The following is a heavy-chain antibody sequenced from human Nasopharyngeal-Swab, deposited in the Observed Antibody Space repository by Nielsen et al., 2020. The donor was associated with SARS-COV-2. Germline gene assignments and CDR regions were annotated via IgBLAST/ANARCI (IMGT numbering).Heavy chain of an antibody. V-gene: IGHV4-59*01. CDR1: VDSIISYY. CDR2: MYYSGST. J-gene: IGHJ2*01. CDR3: ARPGGSGDPYWYFDL. D-gene: IGHD3-16*01. Sequence: GSLKLSSGFSVDSIISYYWGWIRQPPGKGLEWIGYMYYSGSTSHNPSLKSRVTISVDTSKNQISLKLTSVTAADTAVYYCARPGGSGDPYWYFDLWGRGTLVTVSS.